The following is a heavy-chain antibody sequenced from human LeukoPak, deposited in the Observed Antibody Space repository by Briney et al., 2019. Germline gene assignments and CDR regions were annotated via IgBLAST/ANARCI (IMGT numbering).Heavy chain of an antibody. J-gene: IGHJ3*02. CDR3: ARDSGDYGIDAFDI. CDR2: ISSSGSTI. D-gene: IGHD4-17*01. CDR1: GFTFSSYA. Sequence: GGSLRLSCAASGFTFSSYAMSWVRQAPGKGLEWVSYISSSGSTIYYADSVKGRFTISRDNAKNSLYLQMNSLRAEDTAVYYCARDSGDYGIDAFDIWGQGTMVTVSS. V-gene: IGHV3-48*04.